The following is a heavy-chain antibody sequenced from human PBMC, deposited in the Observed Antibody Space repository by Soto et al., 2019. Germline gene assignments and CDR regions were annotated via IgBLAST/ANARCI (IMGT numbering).Heavy chain of an antibody. D-gene: IGHD4-17*01. CDR1: EFTFSQHW. CDR2: IKPDGSEK. V-gene: IGHV3-7*01. J-gene: IGHJ4*02. CDR3: ARGHYGRDY. Sequence: EVHLVESGGGLVQPGGSLRLSCAASEFTFSQHWMSWVRQALGKGLEWVADIKPDGSEKYYVDSVKGRFTISRDNAKNSVYLQMNSLRAEETAVYYCARGHYGRDYWGQGTLVTVSS.